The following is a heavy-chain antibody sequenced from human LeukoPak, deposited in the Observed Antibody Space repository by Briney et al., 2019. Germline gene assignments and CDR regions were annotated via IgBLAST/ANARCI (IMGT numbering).Heavy chain of an antibody. D-gene: IGHD2-21*01. Sequence: SETLSLTCTVSGGSISSYYWSWIRQPPGKGLEWIGYISDSGSTNYNPSLKSRVTVSVDTSKNQFSLKLTYVTAGDTAVYFCARGARTCDGDCYWEDYKFYNYMDVWGKGTTVTVSS. J-gene: IGHJ6*03. V-gene: IGHV4-59*01. CDR1: GGSISSYY. CDR3: ARGARTCDGDCYWEDYKFYNYMDV. CDR2: ISDSGST.